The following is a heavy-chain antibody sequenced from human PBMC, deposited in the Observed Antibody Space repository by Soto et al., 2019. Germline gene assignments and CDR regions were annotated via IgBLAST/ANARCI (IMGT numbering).Heavy chain of an antibody. D-gene: IGHD1-20*01. CDR1: GGSISSGGYY. J-gene: IGHJ3*02. V-gene: IGHV4-31*03. CDR3: ARGRARITGTSGHAFDI. Sequence: PSETLSLTCTVSGGSISSGGYYWSWIRQHPGKGLEWIGYIYYSGSTYYNPSLKSRVTISVDTSKNQFSLKLSSVTAADTAVYYCARGRARITGTSGHAFDIWGQGTMVTVS. CDR2: IYYSGST.